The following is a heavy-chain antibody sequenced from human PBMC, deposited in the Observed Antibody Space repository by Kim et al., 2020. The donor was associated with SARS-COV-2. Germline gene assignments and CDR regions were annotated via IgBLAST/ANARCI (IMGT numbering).Heavy chain of an antibody. V-gene: IGHV4-30-4*01. J-gene: IGHJ4*02. CDR1: GGSISSGDYY. CDR2: IYYSGST. D-gene: IGHD3-3*01. Sequence: SETLSLTCTVSGGSISSGDYYWSWIRQPPGKGLEWIGYIYYSGSTYYNPSLKSRVTISVDTSKNQFSLKLSSVTAADTAVYYCARARATSITIFGVVIVHNFDYWRQGTLVTVSS. CDR3: ARARATSITIFGVVIVHNFDY.